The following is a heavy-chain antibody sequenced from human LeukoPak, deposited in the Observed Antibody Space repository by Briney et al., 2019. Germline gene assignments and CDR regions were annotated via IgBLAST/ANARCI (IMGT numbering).Heavy chain of an antibody. CDR2: INHSGST. J-gene: IGHJ1*01. D-gene: IGHD3-22*01. V-gene: IGHV4-34*01. CDR3: ARGPYYYDSSGYYGLSH. CDR1: GGSFSGYC. Sequence: SETLSLTCAVYGGSFSGYCWSWLRQPPGKGLEWIGEINHSGSTNYNPSLKSRVTISVDTSKNQFSLKLSSVTAADTAVYYCARGPYYYDSSGYYGLSHWGQGTLVIVSS.